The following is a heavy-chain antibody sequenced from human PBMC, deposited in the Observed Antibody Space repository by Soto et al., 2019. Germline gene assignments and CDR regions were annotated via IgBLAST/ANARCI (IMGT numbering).Heavy chain of an antibody. J-gene: IGHJ3*02. CDR2: IYSCGST. Sequence: GGSLRLSCAASGFTVSTNYMNWVRQAPGKGLEWVSVIYSCGSTYYADSVKGRFAISRDNFKNKLFLQMSSLMAEDTAVYYCARDHQIFSAFDIWGQGTMVTVSS. CDR1: GFTVSTNY. V-gene: IGHV3-66*01. CDR3: ARDHQIFSAFDI.